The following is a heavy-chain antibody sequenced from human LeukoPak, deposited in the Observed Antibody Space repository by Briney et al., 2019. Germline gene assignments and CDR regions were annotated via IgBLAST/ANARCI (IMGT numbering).Heavy chain of an antibody. D-gene: IGHD5-18*01. CDR1: GFIFSTYS. CDR2: IRQDGRDM. V-gene: IGHV3-7*01. J-gene: IGHJ4*02. Sequence: GGSLRLSCAASGFIFSTYSMNWVRQAPGKGLEWVANIRQDGRDMYYVDSVKGRFTISRDNAKNSLYLQMNGLRAEDTAVYYCARAEIIRGYSYSCVEYWGQGTLVTVSS. CDR3: ARAEIIRGYSYSCVEY.